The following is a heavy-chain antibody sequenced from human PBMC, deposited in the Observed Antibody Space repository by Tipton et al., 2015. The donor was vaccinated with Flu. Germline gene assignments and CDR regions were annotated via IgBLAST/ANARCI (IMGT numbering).Heavy chain of an antibody. CDR3: TRPAQIEYDFWSGPSRY. CDR1: GFTFGDFA. Sequence: SLRLSCTASGFTFGDFALSWVRQAPGKGLEWVGFIRDKAYVGTTEYAASVKGRFTLSRDDSKSIAYLQMNSLKTEDTAVYYCTRPAQIEYDFWSGPSRYWGQGTLVTVSS. V-gene: IGHV3-49*04. CDR2: IRDKAYVGTT. D-gene: IGHD3-3*01. J-gene: IGHJ4*02.